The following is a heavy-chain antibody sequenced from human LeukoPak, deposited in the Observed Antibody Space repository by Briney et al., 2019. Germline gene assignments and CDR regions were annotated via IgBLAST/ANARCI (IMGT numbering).Heavy chain of an antibody. V-gene: IGHV3-7*01. J-gene: IGHJ4*02. CDR2: IKQDGGEK. D-gene: IGHD3-10*01. CDR1: GFTVSGNY. Sequence: GGSLRLSCAASGFTVSGNYMSWVRQAPGKGLEWVANIKQDGGEKYYVDSVKGRFTISRDNAKNSLYLQMNSLRAEDTAVYYCATFIRMRIDYWGQGTLVTVSS. CDR3: ATFIRMRIDY.